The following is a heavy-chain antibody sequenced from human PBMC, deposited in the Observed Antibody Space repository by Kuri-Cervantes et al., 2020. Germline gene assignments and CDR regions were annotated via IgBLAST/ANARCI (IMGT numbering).Heavy chain of an antibody. D-gene: IGHD1-26*01. Sequence: ASVKVSCKASGYTFTSYGISWVRQAPGQGLEGMGWISAYNGNTNYAQKLQGRVTMTTDTSTSTAYMELRSLRSDDTAVYYCAGSRGATQYYYYYYGMDVWGQGTTVTVSS. CDR2: ISAYNGNT. CDR3: AGSRGATQYYYYYYGMDV. J-gene: IGHJ6*01. V-gene: IGHV1-18*01. CDR1: GYTFTSYG.